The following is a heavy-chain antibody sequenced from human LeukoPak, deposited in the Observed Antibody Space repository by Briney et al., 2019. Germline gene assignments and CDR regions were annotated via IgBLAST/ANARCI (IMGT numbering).Heavy chain of an antibody. V-gene: IGHV4-39*01. Sequence: SETLSLTCTVSGGSLSSSSYYWGWIRQPPGKGLEWVGSSYYSGSTYYNPSLKSRVTISVDTSKNQFSLKLSSVTAADTAVYYCARGRGGGGSSNNWFDPWGQGTLVTVSS. D-gene: IGHD2-15*01. CDR1: GGSLSSSSYY. J-gene: IGHJ5*02. CDR3: ARGRGGGGSSNNWFDP. CDR2: SYYSGST.